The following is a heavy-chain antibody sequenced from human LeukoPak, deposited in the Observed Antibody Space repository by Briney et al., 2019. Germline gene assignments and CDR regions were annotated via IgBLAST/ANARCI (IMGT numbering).Heavy chain of an antibody. J-gene: IGHJ4*02. CDR3: TTFYTRLTDY. V-gene: IGHV3-33*01. CDR1: GFTFSSYG. CDR2: IWYDGSNK. Sequence: PGRSLRLSCAASGFTFSSYGMHWVRQAPGKGLEWVAVIWYDGSNKYYADSVKGRFTISRDNSKNTLYLQMNSLRAEDTAVDYCTTFYTRLTDYWGQGTLVTVSS. D-gene: IGHD2/OR15-2a*01.